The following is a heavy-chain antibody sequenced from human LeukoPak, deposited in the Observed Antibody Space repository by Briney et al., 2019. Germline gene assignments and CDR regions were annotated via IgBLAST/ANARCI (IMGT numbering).Heavy chain of an antibody. V-gene: IGHV5-51*01. Sequence: GESLKISCKGSGYSFTSPWIGWVRQMPGKGLEWMGIIHPSDSDTRYSPSFQGQVTISADKSISTAYLQWSSLKASDSGVYYCARGIAAAAVTKFDYWSQGTLVTVSS. CDR2: IHPSDSDT. J-gene: IGHJ4*02. CDR3: ARGIAAAAVTKFDY. CDR1: GYSFTSPW. D-gene: IGHD6-13*01.